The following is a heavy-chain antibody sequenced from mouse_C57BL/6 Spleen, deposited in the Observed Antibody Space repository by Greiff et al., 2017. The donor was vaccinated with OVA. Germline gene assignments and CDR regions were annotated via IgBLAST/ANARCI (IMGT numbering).Heavy chain of an antibody. J-gene: IGHJ2*01. D-gene: IGHD1-1*01. V-gene: IGHV1-82*01. CDR3: AREGAITTVVEGVYFDY. Sequence: QVQLQQSGPELVKPGASVKISCKASGYAFSSSWMNWVKQRPGKGLEWIGRIYPGDGDTNYNGKFKGKATLTADKSSSTAYMQLSSLTSEDSAVYFCAREGAITTVVEGVYFDYWGQGTTLTVSS. CDR2: IYPGDGDT. CDR1: GYAFSSSW.